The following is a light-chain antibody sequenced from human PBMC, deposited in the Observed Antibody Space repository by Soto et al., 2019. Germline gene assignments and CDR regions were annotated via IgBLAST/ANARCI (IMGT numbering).Light chain of an antibody. J-gene: IGKJ4*01. CDR3: QQYCASPPLS. Sequence: EIVFSQSPFTLSLSQGETATLSCRASQTVISSYLAWYHQKPGQAARLLIYGASSRATGSPDRFSGSGSGTDFTLTISRLEPADFAVYYCQQYCASPPLSFGGGTKVDIK. V-gene: IGKV3-20*01. CDR1: QTVISSY. CDR2: GAS.